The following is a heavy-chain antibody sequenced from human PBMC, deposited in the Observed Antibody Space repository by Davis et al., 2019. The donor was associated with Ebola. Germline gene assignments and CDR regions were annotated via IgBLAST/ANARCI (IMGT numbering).Heavy chain of an antibody. V-gene: IGHV3-23*01. Sequence: PGGSLRLSCAASGFTFNNFAMSWVRQASGKGLEWVSGISDSGDKTFYADSVKGRFTISRDNSNNMLHLQLNSLRAEDTAVYFCARDHPLSTVSYYFDSWGQGTLVTVSS. CDR1: GFTFNNFA. CDR2: ISDSGDKT. J-gene: IGHJ4*02. D-gene: IGHD1-26*01. CDR3: ARDHPLSTVSYYFDS.